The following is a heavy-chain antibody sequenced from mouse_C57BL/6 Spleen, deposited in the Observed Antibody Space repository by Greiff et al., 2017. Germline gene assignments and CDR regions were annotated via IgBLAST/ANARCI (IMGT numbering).Heavy chain of an antibody. CDR3: ARSGWRYHLDY. Sequence: QVQLQQSGAELVKPGASVTMSCKASGYTFTTYPIEWLKQKHGTSLVWIGNFHPYNDDPKYNKKFKGKATLTVEQSSRTVYLELSRLTSDDSAVYFCARSGWRYHLDYWGQGTTLTVSS. CDR2: FHPYNDDP. V-gene: IGHV1-47*01. CDR1: GYTFTTYP. J-gene: IGHJ2*01. D-gene: IGHD5-1-1*01.